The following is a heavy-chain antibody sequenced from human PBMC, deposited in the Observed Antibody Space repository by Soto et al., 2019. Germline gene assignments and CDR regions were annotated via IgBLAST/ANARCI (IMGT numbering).Heavy chain of an antibody. D-gene: IGHD3-10*01. J-gene: IGHJ3*02. CDR1: GGSFSGYY. CDR2: INHSGST. V-gene: IGHV4-34*01. CDR3: ARWGRYYYGHAFAI. Sequence: QVQLQQWGAGLLKPSETLSLTCAVYGGSFSGYYWSWIRQPPGKGLEWIGEINHSGSTNYNPSLKSRVTISVDTSKNQFSLKLSSVTAADTAVYYCARWGRYYYGHAFAIWGQGTMVTVSS.